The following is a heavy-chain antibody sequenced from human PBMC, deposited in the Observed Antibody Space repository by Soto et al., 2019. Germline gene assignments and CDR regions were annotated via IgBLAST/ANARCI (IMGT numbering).Heavy chain of an antibody. CDR3: ARERPRDLRYFDWFHEAIDY. CDR2: IWYDGSNK. Sequence: GGSLRLSCAASGFTFSSYGMHWVRQAPGKGLEWVAVIWYDGSNKYYADSVKGRFTISRDNSKNTLYLQMNSLRAEDTAVYYCARERPRDLRYFDWFHEAIDYWGQGTLVTVSS. CDR1: GFTFSSYG. V-gene: IGHV3-33*01. D-gene: IGHD3-9*01. J-gene: IGHJ4*02.